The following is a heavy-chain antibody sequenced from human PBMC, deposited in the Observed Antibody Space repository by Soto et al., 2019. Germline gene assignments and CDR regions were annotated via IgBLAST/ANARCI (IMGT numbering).Heavy chain of an antibody. CDR1: GYSFTSYW. J-gene: IGHJ5*02. D-gene: IGHD2-2*01. CDR2: IDPSDSYT. V-gene: IGHV5-10-1*01. CDR3: ARNSDCSSTSCSNWFDP. Sequence: GESLKISCKGSGYSFTSYWISWVRQMPGKGLEWMGRIDPSDSYTNYSPSFQGHVTISADKSISTAYLQWSSLKASDTAMYYCARNSDCSSTSCSNWFDPWGQGTLVTVSS.